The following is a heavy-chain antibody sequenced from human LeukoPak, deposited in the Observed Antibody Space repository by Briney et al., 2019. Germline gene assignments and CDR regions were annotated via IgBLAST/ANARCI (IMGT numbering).Heavy chain of an antibody. CDR3: AKDQEAMVTFGVWGFDY. CDR2: ISTDGRDK. Sequence: GRSLRLSCAASGFTFSSHAMHWVRQAPGKGLEWVAVISTDGRDKHHAESVKGRFTISRDNSKNTLYLQMNSLRAEDTAVYYCAKDQEAMVTFGVWGFDYWGQGTLVTVSS. V-gene: IGHV3-30*18. CDR1: GFTFSSHA. D-gene: IGHD5-18*01. J-gene: IGHJ4*02.